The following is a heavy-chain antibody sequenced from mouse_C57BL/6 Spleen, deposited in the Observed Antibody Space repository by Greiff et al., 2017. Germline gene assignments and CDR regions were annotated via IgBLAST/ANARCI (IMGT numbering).Heavy chain of an antibody. J-gene: IGHJ4*01. V-gene: IGHV1-53*01. CDR2: INPSNGGT. CDR3: ARWDYYSSRRAMDY. Sequence: QVQLQQPGTELVKPGASVKLSCKASGYTFTSYWMHWVKQRPVQGLEWIGNINPSNGGTHYNEQFKSKATMTVDTSSRTAYMQLSSLTSESSAVDYCARWDYYSSRRAMDYWGQGTSVTVSS. D-gene: IGHD1-1*01. CDR1: GYTFTSYW.